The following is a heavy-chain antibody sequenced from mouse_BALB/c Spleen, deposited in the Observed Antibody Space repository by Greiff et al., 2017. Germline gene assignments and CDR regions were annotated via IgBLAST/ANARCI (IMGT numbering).Heavy chain of an antibody. CDR1: GFAFSSYD. Sequence: EVKVVESGGGLVKPGGSLKLSCAASGFAFSSYDMSWVRQTPEKRLEWVAYISSGGGSTYYPDTVKGRFTISRDNAKNTLYLQMSSLKSEDTAMYYCARITTVLAKGAMDYWGQGTSVTVSS. D-gene: IGHD1-1*01. CDR2: ISSGGGST. CDR3: ARITTVLAKGAMDY. J-gene: IGHJ4*01. V-gene: IGHV5-12-1*01.